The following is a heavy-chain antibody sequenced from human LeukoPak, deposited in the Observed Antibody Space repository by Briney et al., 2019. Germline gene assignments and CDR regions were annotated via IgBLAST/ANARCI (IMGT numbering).Heavy chain of an antibody. D-gene: IGHD6-13*01. CDR2: IYYSGST. CDR3: ARGGTGISVIGSSWSLSLDY. V-gene: IGHV4-39*01. CDR1: GGSISSSSYY. J-gene: IGHJ4*02. Sequence: SETLSLTCTVSGGSISSSSYYWGWIRQPPGKGLEWIGSIYYSGSTYYNPSLKSRVTISVDTSKNQFSLKLSSVTAADTAVYYCARGGTGISVIGSSWSLSLDYWGQGTLVTVSS.